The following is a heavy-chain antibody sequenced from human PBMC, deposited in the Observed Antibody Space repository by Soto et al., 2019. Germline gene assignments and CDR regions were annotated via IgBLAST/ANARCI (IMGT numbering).Heavy chain of an antibody. Sequence: EVQLVESGGGLVQPGGSLRLSCAASGFIFSTYSMNWVRRAPGKGLEWVSYISSGSGTIYYADSVKGRFTISRDNAKNSLYLQMNSLGVEDTAVFYCARESGGSPDYWGQGSLVTVSS. CDR2: ISSGSGTI. V-gene: IGHV3-48*01. CDR1: GFIFSTYS. D-gene: IGHD3-10*01. CDR3: ARESGGSPDY. J-gene: IGHJ4*02.